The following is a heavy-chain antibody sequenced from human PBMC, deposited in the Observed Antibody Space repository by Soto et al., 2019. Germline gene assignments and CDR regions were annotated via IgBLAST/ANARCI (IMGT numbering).Heavy chain of an antibody. CDR1: EGSRGGLF. CDR3: ARWGAETIWEYDYYGMAV. V-gene: IGHV4-34*01. D-gene: IGHD1-26*01. Sequence: VEEGSRGGLFGRRIIKHKGKGLEWIGEINHSGSTNYNPSLKSRVTISVDTSKNQFSLKLSSVTAADTAVYYCARWGAETIWEYDYYGMAVRGHGTTVPVSS. CDR2: INHSGST. J-gene: IGHJ6*02.